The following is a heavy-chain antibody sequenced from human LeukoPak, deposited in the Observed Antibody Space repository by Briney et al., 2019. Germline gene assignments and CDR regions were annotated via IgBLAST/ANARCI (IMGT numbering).Heavy chain of an antibody. J-gene: IGHJ4*02. CDR1: GFTVSSNY. CDR2: IYSGGST. Sequence: PGGSLRLSCAASGFTVSSNYMSWVRQAPGKGLEWVSVIYSGGSTYYADSVKGRFTISRDNSKNTLYLQMNSLRAEDTAVYYCARVLRGYYFDYWGQGTLVTVSS. V-gene: IGHV3-66*01. CDR3: ARVLRGYYFDY.